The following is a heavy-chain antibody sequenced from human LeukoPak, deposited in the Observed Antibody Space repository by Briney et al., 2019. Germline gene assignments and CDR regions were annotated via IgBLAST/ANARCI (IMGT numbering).Heavy chain of an antibody. CDR2: IYYSGST. Sequence: SSETLSLTCTVSGGSISNFYWSWIRKPPGKGLEWIGYIYYSGSTNYNPSLKSRVTISVDTSKNQFSLKLSSVTAADTAVYYCARHEPYSSSWADFDYWGQGTLVTVSS. CDR3: ARHEPYSSSWADFDY. V-gene: IGHV4-59*08. J-gene: IGHJ4*02. D-gene: IGHD6-13*01. CDR1: GGSISNFY.